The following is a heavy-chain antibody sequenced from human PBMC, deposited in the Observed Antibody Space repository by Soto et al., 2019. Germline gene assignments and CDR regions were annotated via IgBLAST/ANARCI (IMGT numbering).Heavy chain of an antibody. D-gene: IGHD5-12*01. CDR1: GGTFSNYA. V-gene: IGHV1-69*01. CDR2: IIPIFGTT. CDR3: ARDLNMVTTMVGVQY. Sequence: QVQLVQSGAEVKKPGSSVKVSCKASGGTFSNYAISWVRQAPGQGLEWMGGIIPIFGTTNYAQKFQGRVTITADESTSTAYMELSSLRSEDTAVYFCARDLNMVTTMVGVQYWRQGTLVTVSS. J-gene: IGHJ1*01.